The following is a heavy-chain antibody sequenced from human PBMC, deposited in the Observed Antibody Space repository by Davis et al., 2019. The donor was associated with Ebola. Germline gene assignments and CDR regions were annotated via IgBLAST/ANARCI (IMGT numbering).Heavy chain of an antibody. J-gene: IGHJ3*02. CDR3: AKGESSGWYADWCAFDI. CDR2: ITSSSSTI. D-gene: IGHD6-19*01. V-gene: IGHV3-48*01. Sequence: PGGSLRLSCAASGFTFSSYNMNWVRQAPGKGLEWVSYITSSSSTIYYADSVKGRFTISRDNSKNTLYLQMNSLRAEDTAVYYCAKGESSGWYADWCAFDIWGQGTMVTVSS. CDR1: GFTFSSYN.